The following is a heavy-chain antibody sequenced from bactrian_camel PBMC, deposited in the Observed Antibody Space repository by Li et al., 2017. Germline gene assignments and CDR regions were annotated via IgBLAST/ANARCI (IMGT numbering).Heavy chain of an antibody. Sequence: HVQLVESGGGSVQAGGSLSLSCAASGSTNFMGWFRQAPGKEREGVAIIDSAGVTSYADSVNGRFTISQDNASKTAVLQMNSLKPEDTAMYHCAVYDAYGGRCSFREDFYDYWGPGTQVTVS. D-gene: IGHD1*01. CDR3: AVYDAYGGRCSFREDFYDY. CDR2: IDSAGVT. J-gene: IGHJ4*01. V-gene: IGHV3S53*01. CDR1: GSTNF.